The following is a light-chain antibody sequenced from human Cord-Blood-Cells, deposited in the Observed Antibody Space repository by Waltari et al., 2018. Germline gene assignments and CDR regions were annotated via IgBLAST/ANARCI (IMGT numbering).Light chain of an antibody. CDR1: QSASSY. J-gene: IGKJ2*01. Sequence: EIVLTKSPAPLSLSPGERSTLSCRASQSASSYLAWYQQKPGQAPRLLIYDASNMATGIPARCSGSGSGTEFTLTISSLEPEDFAVYNCQQRSNWPYTFGQGTKLEIK. CDR2: DAS. CDR3: QQRSNWPYT. V-gene: IGKV3-11*01.